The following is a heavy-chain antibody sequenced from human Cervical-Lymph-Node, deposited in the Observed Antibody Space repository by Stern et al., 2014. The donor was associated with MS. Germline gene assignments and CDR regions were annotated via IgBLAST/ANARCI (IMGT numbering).Heavy chain of an antibody. CDR1: GFTVSREY. Sequence: EVQLVESGGGVIKPGGSLRLSCTASGFTVSREYLTWVRQAPGKGLELVSLITNFGNTFYTDSVKGRFTISRDDSKNPIYLHMTSLRAEDTAMYYCARDTSSPERSDWWGQGTLVTVSS. V-gene: IGHV3-53*01. J-gene: IGHJ4*02. CDR2: ITNFGNT. D-gene: IGHD1-1*01. CDR3: ARDTSSPERSDW.